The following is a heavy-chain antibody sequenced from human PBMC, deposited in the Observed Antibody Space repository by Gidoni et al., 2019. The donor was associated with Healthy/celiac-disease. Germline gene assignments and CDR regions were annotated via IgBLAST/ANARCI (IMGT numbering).Heavy chain of an antibody. CDR2: ISWDGGST. J-gene: IGHJ4*02. CDR3: AKDEARYCSSTSCYSFDY. V-gene: IGHV3-43*01. Sequence: AASGFTFDDYTMHWVRQAPGKGLEWVSLISWDGGSTYYADSVKGRFTISSDNSKNSLYLQMNSLRTEDTALYYCAKDEARYCSSTSCYSFDYWGQGTLVTVSS. CDR1: GFTFDDYT. D-gene: IGHD2-2*01.